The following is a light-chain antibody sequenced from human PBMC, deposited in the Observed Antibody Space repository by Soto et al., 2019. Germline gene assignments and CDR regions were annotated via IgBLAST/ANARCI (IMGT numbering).Light chain of an antibody. J-gene: IGKJ1*01. CDR3: QQYNTWLWT. V-gene: IGKV3-15*01. CDR2: GAS. CDR1: QNVNAN. Sequence: EVVMTQSPATLSVSPGERATLSCRASQNVNANLAWYQQKPGQAPRLLIHGASTRATGIPARFSGSGFVTEFILTISSLQSEDFAVYYCQQYNTWLWTFGQGTKVEGK.